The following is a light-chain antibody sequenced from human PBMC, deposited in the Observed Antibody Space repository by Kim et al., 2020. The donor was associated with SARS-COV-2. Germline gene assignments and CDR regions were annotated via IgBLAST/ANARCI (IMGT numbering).Light chain of an antibody. Sequence: APGKSATRAWGRNNIVRKSVHWYQQKPGQAPLLVISYDGARPSGIPERFSGSNSGHSATLTLSRVEAGDEAVFFCQVWDTSSDHLVFGGGTQLTVL. CDR2: YDG. V-gene: IGLV3-21*01. CDR1: NIVRKS. J-gene: IGLJ2*01. CDR3: QVWDTSSDHLV.